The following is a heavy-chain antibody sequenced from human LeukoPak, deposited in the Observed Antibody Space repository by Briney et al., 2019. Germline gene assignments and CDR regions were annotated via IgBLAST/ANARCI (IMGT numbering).Heavy chain of an antibody. CDR3: TWMATIFTVDY. J-gene: IGHJ4*02. CDR1: GLTFSDAW. V-gene: IGHV3-15*01. CDR2: IRNDRIT. D-gene: IGHD5-12*01. Sequence: GESLRLSCVLSGLTFSDAWMSWVRQAPGKGLEWVGRIRNDRITDYAAPVQGRFSISRDNSRNTFYLQMNSLRTEDTGMYFCTWMATIFTVDYWGQGTLVTVSS.